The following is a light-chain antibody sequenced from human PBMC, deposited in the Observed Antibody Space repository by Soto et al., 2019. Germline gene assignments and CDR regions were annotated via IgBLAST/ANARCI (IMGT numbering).Light chain of an antibody. J-gene: IGLJ2*01. Sequence: QSALTQPASVSGSPGQSITTSCTGTSNDVGGYNYVSWYQHHPGKAPKLMIYEVSNRPSGVSDRFSGSKSGNTASLTISGLQAEDEADYYCSSYTSSSTVVFGGGTKLTVL. CDR3: SSYTSSSTVV. CDR2: EVS. V-gene: IGLV2-14*01. CDR1: SNDVGGYNY.